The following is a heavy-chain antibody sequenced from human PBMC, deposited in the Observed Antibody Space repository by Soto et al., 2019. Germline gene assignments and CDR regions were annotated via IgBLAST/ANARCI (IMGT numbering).Heavy chain of an antibody. CDR1: GYSFIKYT. V-gene: IGHV1-3*01. J-gene: IGHJ5*01. CDR3: ARGRAIAVGGLTWFDS. Sequence: QVQLVQSGAEVKKPGASVKVSCKASGYSFIKYTIHWVRQAPGQRLEWMGWINGGDGDMKFSQKFQGRVTMTSDTTASTTYMELSSLGSEDTALYYCARGRAIAVGGLTWFDSWGQGTLVTVSS. CDR2: INGGDGDM. D-gene: IGHD6-13*01.